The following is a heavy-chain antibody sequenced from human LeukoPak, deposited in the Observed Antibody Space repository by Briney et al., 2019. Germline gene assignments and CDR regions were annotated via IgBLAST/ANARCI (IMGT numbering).Heavy chain of an antibody. J-gene: IGHJ4*02. D-gene: IGHD6-19*01. Sequence: GGSLRLSCAASGFTFSSYAMSWVRQAPGKGLEWVSAISGSGGSTYYADSVKGRFTISRDNSKNTLYLQMNSLRAEDTAVYYCAKCLAVAGRRGQDYWGQGTLVTVSS. V-gene: IGHV3-23*01. CDR3: AKCLAVAGRRGQDY. CDR2: ISGSGGST. CDR1: GFTFSSYA.